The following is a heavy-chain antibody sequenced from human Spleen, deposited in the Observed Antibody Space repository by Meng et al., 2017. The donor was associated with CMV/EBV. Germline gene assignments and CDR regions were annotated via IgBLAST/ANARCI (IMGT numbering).Heavy chain of an antibody. D-gene: IGHD3-3*01. CDR3: ARGAIFGVVSVYENAFDM. CDR1: GGTFSSYA. V-gene: IGHV1-69*05. Sequence: SVKVSCKASGGTFSSYAISWVRQAPGQGLEWMGGIIPIFGTANYAQKFQGRVTITTDESTSTAYMELSSLRSEDTAVYYCARGAIFGVVSVYENAFDMWGQGTMVTVSS. CDR2: IIPIFGTA. J-gene: IGHJ3*02.